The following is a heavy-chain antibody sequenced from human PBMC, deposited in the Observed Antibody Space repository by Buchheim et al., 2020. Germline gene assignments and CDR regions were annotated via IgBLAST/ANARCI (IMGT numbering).Heavy chain of an antibody. V-gene: IGHV1-2*02. CDR1: GYTFTDYH. CDR3: ARSGLEFWIDY. CDR2: IKVNSGDT. Sequence: QVQLVQSGAEVKKPGASVRVSCKASGYTFTDYHIHWIRQAPGQGLEWMGWIKVNSGDTHFAAKFQGRSTVTRDTSDTTVYLGLNRLTSGDTAIYYCARSGLEFWIDYWGQGAL. D-gene: IGHD3-3*01. J-gene: IGHJ4*02.